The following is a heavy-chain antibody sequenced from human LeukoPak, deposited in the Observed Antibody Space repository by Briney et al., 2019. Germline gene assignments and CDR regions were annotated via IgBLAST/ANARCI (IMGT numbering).Heavy chain of an antibody. CDR1: DDSITMYY. J-gene: IGHJ6*03. Sequence: SETLSLTCTVSDDSITMYYWTWIRQPPGKGLEWIGYVDHTGSTNFNPSLNGRVSISRDTSKNLFSLRLRSVTAADTAVYYCARGGLNYYYYYMDAWGKGTTVTISS. CDR3: ARGGLNYYYYYMDA. CDR2: VDHTGST. V-gene: IGHV4-59*01.